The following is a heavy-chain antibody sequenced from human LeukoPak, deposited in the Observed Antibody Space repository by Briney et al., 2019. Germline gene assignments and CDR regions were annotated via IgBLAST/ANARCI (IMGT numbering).Heavy chain of an antibody. Sequence: SVKVSCKASGYTFTDYYIHWVRQAPGQGLEWMGGIIPIFGTANYAQKFQGRVTITADESTSTAYMELSSLRSEDTAVYYCARVRIDGIAAAGTYYFDYWGQGTLVTVSS. CDR2: IIPIFGTA. V-gene: IGHV1-69*13. D-gene: IGHD6-13*01. CDR3: ARVRIDGIAAAGTYYFDY. CDR1: GYTFTDYY. J-gene: IGHJ4*02.